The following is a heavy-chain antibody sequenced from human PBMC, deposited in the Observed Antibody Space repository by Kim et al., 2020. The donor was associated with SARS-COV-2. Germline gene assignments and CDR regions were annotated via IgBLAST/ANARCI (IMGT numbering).Heavy chain of an antibody. V-gene: IGHV3-23*01. Sequence: GGSLRLSCAASGFTFSNSAMGWVRQAPGKGLEWVSGVSGSGGDTNYADSVKGRFTISRDNSKDTQYLQMNSLRAEDTAVYYCARALFRDEESRTYWGEGTLVTVPA. CDR2: VSGSGGDT. CDR3: ARALFRDEESRTY. J-gene: IGHJ4*02. CDR1: GFTFSNSA.